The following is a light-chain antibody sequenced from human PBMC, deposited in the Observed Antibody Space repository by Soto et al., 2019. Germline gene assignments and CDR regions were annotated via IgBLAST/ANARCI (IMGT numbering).Light chain of an antibody. V-gene: IGKV3-15*01. Sequence: IVMTQSPATLSVSPGERATLSCRASQSVSSNLAWYQQKTGQPPRLLIYGASNRATGIPARFSGSGAGTEFTLTISSLQSEDFAVYYCQHYNNWPPKTFGQGTKVEIK. CDR2: GAS. CDR1: QSVSSN. J-gene: IGKJ1*01. CDR3: QHYNNWPPKT.